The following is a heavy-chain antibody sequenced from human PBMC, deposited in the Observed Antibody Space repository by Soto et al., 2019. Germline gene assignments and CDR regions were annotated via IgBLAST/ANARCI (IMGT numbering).Heavy chain of an antibody. J-gene: IGHJ4*02. Sequence: QVQLVQSGAEVKKPGASVKVSCKASGYTFTSYGISWVRQAPGQGLEWMGWISAYNGNTNYAQKLQGRVTMTTDTXTXKAYMELRSLRSDDTAVYYCARDHESGNTLFYYFDYWGQGTLVTVSS. CDR3: ARDHESGNTLFYYFDY. CDR1: GYTFTSYG. V-gene: IGHV1-18*01. CDR2: ISAYNGNT. D-gene: IGHD1-26*01.